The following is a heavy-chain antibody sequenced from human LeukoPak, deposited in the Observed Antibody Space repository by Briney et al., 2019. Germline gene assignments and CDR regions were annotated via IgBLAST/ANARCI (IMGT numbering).Heavy chain of an antibody. D-gene: IGHD3-3*01. CDR3: ARHLGYDFWSGYSYGNYFDY. Sequence: PGGSLRLSCAASGFTFSSYAMSWVRQPPGKGLEWIGSIYYSGSTYYNPSLKSRVTISVDTSKNQFSLKLSSVTAADTAVYYCARHLGYDFWSGYSYGNYFDYWGQGTLVTVSS. CDR2: IYYSGST. CDR1: GFTFSSYA. J-gene: IGHJ4*02. V-gene: IGHV4-39*01.